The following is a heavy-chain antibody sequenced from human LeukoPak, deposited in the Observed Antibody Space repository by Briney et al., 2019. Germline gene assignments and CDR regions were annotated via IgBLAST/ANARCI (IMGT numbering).Heavy chain of an antibody. CDR2: IKQDGSEK. CDR3: ARVSPDYVILTGYDY. J-gene: IGHJ4*02. V-gene: IGHV3-7*01. CDR1: GFTFSSYW. Sequence: GGSLRLSCAASGFTFSSYWMSWVRQAPGKGLEWVANIKQDGSEKYYVDSVKGRFTISRDNAKNSLYLQMNSLRAEDTAVYYCARVSPDYVILTGYDYWGQGTLVTVSS. D-gene: IGHD3-9*01.